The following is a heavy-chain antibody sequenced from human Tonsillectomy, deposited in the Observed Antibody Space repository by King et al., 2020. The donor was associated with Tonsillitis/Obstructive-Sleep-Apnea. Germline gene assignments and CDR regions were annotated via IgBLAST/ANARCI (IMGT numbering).Heavy chain of an antibody. J-gene: IGHJ4*02. Sequence: VQRVESGGGLAQPGGSLRVSCAASGFTFYIYAMSWVRQAPGKGLEWVSTISGCGDIIDCAASVKGRLTISRDNSKNPLSLQMNGLRVDDTAVYYCAKARVGTGYGFDSWGQGTLVTVSS. CDR2: ISGCGDII. CDR3: AKARVGTGYGFDS. V-gene: IGHV3-23*04. D-gene: IGHD3-9*01. CDR1: GFTFYIYA.